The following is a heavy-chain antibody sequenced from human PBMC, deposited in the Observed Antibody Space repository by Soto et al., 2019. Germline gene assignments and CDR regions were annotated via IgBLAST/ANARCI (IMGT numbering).Heavy chain of an antibody. V-gene: IGHV4-4*07. CDR1: GGSISSYY. Sequence: SETLSLTCTVSGGSISSYYWSWIRQPAGKGLEWIGRIYTSGSTNYNPSLKSRVTISVDTSKNQFSLKLSSVTAADTAVYYCARYDSSGYSRVSYFDYWGQGTLVTVSS. D-gene: IGHD3-22*01. CDR2: IYTSGST. CDR3: ARYDSSGYSRVSYFDY. J-gene: IGHJ4*02.